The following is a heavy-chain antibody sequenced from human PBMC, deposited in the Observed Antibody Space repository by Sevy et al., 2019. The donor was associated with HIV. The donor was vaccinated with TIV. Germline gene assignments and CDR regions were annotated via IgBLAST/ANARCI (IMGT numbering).Heavy chain of an antibody. D-gene: IGHD6-19*01. V-gene: IGHV1-8*01. CDR3: ARYLINRAGYGMDV. CDR1: GYTFTSYD. J-gene: IGHJ6*02. Sequence: ASVKVSCKASGYTFTSYDINWVRQATGQGLEWMGWMNPNRGNTGYAQKFQGRVTMTRNTSISTAYMELSSLRSEDTAVYYCARYLINRAGYGMDVWGQGTTVTVSS. CDR2: MNPNRGNT.